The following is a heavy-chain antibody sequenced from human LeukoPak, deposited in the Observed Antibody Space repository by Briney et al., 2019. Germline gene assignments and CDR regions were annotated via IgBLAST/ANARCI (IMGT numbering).Heavy chain of an antibody. CDR3: ARSRIAAVGTSFDY. CDR1: GYTFTSYG. V-gene: IGHV1-18*01. Sequence: ASVKVSCKASGYTFTSYGISWVRQAPGQGLEWMGWISAYNGNTNYAQNLQGRVTMTTDTSTSTAYMELRSLRSDDTAVYYCARSRIAAVGTSFDYWGQGTLVTVSS. D-gene: IGHD6-13*01. J-gene: IGHJ4*02. CDR2: ISAYNGNT.